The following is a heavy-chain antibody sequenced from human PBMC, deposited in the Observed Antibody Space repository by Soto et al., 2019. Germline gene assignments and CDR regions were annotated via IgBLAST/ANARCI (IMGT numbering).Heavy chain of an antibody. Sequence: QVQLVESGGGVVQPGRSLRLTCAASGFTFSSNGMHWVRQAPGKGLEWVALVAYDGSKTYYGDSVRGRFTISRDNSENTMYLQMNSMRAEDPAVYYCARWVGGSMYDNSGKYDSWGQGTLVTVSS. V-gene: IGHV3-30*03. J-gene: IGHJ5*01. CDR1: GFTFSSNG. CDR3: ARWVGGSMYDNSGKYDS. D-gene: IGHD3-22*01. CDR2: VAYDGSKT.